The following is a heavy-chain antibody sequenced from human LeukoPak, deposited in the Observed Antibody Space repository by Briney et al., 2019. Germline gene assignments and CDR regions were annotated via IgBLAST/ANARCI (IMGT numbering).Heavy chain of an antibody. J-gene: IGHJ4*02. V-gene: IGHV3-30*02. CDR2: TRSDGGDK. CDR1: GFIFSSYG. Sequence: GGSLRLSCVASGFIFSSYGMHWVRQAPGKGLEWVAFTRSDGGDKYYTGSVKGRFTISRDNSKNTLYLQMNSLRAEDTAVYYCARGLTPDYWGQGTLVTVSS. D-gene: IGHD3-16*01. CDR3: ARGLTPDY.